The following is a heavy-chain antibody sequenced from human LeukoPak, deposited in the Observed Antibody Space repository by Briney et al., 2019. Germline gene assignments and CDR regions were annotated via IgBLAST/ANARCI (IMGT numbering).Heavy chain of an antibody. D-gene: IGHD2-15*01. V-gene: IGHV3-15*01. CDR2: IKSNADAGTT. CDR1: GFTFTNAW. Sequence: GGSLRLSCAASGFTFTNAWMSWVRQAPGKGLEWLGRIKSNADAGTTNYAAPVKGIFTISRDDSKNTLSLQMNSLKTDDTAVYYCATARCSGGSCFEGYFDLWGRGTLVTVSS. J-gene: IGHJ2*01. CDR3: ATARCSGGSCFEGYFDL.